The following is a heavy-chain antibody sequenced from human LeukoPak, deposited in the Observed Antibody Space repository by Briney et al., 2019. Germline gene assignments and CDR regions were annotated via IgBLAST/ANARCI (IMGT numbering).Heavy chain of an antibody. D-gene: IGHD5-12*01. CDR1: GYSFTSYW. Sequence: GESLKISCKGSGYSFTSYWIGWVRQMPGKGLEWMGIIYPGDSDTRYSPPFQGQVTISADKSISTAYLQWCSLKASDTAMYYCARHGSGYAKTDYYYYGMDVWGQGTTVTVSS. J-gene: IGHJ6*02. CDR3: ARHGSGYAKTDYYYYGMDV. V-gene: IGHV5-51*01. CDR2: IYPGDSDT.